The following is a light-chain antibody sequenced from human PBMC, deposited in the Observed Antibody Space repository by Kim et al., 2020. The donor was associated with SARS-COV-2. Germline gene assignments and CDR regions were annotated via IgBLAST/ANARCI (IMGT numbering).Light chain of an antibody. Sequence: QSVLTQPPSASGTPGQRVTISCSGSSSNIGSNTVNWYQHLPGTAPKLLIYEDNERPSGVPDRFSGSKSGTSASLAISGLQSEDEADYYCAAWDDSLNGHVFGTGTKVTVL. CDR1: SSNIGSNT. CDR3: AAWDDSLNGHV. J-gene: IGLJ1*01. V-gene: IGLV1-44*01. CDR2: EDN.